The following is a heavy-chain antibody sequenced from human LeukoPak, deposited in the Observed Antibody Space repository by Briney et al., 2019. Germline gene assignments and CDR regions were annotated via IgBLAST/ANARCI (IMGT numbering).Heavy chain of an antibody. V-gene: IGHV4-61*02. J-gene: IGHJ5*02. Sequence: PSQTLSLTCTVSGGSISSGSYYWSWIRQPAGKGLEWIGRIYTSGSTNYNPSLKSRVTISVDTSKNQFSLKLSSVTAADTAVYYCARDILYYYDSSGYNWFDPWGQGTLVTVSS. CDR1: GGSISSGSYY. CDR3: ARDILYYYDSSGYNWFDP. CDR2: IYTSGST. D-gene: IGHD3-22*01.